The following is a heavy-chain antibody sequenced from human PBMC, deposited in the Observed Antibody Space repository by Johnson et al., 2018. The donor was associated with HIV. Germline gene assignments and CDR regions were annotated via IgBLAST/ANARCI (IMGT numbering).Heavy chain of an antibody. CDR2: ISWNSGNI. J-gene: IGHJ3*02. V-gene: IGHV3-9*01. D-gene: IGHD2-15*01. CDR1: GFTFDDYG. CDR3: TKAPSFCSGGRCYDAFDI. Sequence: VQLVESGGGVVQPGGSLRLSCAASGFTFDDYGMSWVRQAPGKGLEWVSGISWNSGNIDYVDSVKGRFTISRDNGKNSLYLQLSSLRAEDTALYFCTKAPSFCSGGRCYDAFDIWGQGTMVTVSS.